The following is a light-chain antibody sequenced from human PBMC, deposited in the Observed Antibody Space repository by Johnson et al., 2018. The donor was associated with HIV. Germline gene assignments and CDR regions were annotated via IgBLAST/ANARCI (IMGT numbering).Light chain of an antibody. CDR2: EDT. CDR1: SSNIGDNY. CDR3: GTWDSSLSAS. J-gene: IGLJ1*01. Sequence: QSVLTQPPSVSAAPGQKVSISCSGSSSNIGDNYVSWYQQVPGTAPKLLIYEDTKRPSGIPDRFSGSKSGTSATLGITGLQTGDEADYYCGTWDSSLSASFVTGTKVTVL. V-gene: IGLV1-51*02.